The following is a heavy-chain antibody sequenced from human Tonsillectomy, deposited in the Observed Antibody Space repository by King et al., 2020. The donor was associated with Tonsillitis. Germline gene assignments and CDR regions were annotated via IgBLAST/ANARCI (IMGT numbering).Heavy chain of an antibody. Sequence: VQLVDAGGGVVQPGGSLRLSWSGSGNTFRRYGRALVRQVPGKGRVGVAASSLGERNGISGDSVKGRFTIYRDNSKNTLYLQVNSLRAEDTAMYYCAKKSPGTAAAGPDYWGQGTLVTVSS. D-gene: IGHD6-13*01. J-gene: IGHJ4*02. V-gene: IGHV3-30*18. CDR3: AKKSPGTAAAGPDY. CDR2: SSLGERNG. CDR1: GNTFRRYG.